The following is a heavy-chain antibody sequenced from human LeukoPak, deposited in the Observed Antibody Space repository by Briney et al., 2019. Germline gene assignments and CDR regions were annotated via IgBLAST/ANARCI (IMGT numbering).Heavy chain of an antibody. CDR3: ARGRYFDWLSFDY. Sequence: TSETLSLTCTVSGGSISSYCWSWIRQPPGKGLEWIGYIYYSGSTNYNPSLKSRVTISVDTSKNQFSLKLSSVTAADTAVYYCARGRYFDWLSFDYWGQGILVTVSS. V-gene: IGHV4-59*01. CDR1: GGSISSYC. J-gene: IGHJ4*02. CDR2: IYYSGST. D-gene: IGHD3-9*01.